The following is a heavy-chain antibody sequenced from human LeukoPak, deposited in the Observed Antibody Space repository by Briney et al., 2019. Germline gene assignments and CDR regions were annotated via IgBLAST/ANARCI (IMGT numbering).Heavy chain of an antibody. J-gene: IGHJ5*02. D-gene: IGHD3-10*01. CDR3: MRDYMGWFDP. V-gene: IGHV3-30-3*01. CDR1: GFSLSNFQ. CDR2: ISLDGSTE. Sequence: GGSLRLSCVASGFSLSNFQMYWVRQAPGKGLEWVSIISLDGSTEFYADSVKGRFTISRDTASDTMHLEMNNLRIEDTAVYYCMRDYMGWFDPWGQGSLVTVSS.